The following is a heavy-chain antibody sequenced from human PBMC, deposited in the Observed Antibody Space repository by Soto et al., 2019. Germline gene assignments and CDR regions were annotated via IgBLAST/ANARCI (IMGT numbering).Heavy chain of an antibody. CDR1: GGSFSGSY. D-gene: IGHD2-21*01. Sequence: PSETLSLTCAVYGGSFSGSYWNWIRQPPGKGLEWIGEINQSGSTNYNPSLKSRVTISVDTSKNQFSLKLSSVTAADSAVYYCARVVGAFDIWGQGTMVTVSS. V-gene: IGHV4-34*01. J-gene: IGHJ3*02. CDR3: ARVVGAFDI. CDR2: INQSGST.